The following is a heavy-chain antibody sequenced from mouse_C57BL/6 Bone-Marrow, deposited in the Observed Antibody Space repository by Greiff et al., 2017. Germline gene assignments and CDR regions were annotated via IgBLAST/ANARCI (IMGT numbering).Heavy chain of an antibody. CDR2: INPGSGGT. CDR1: GYAFTNYL. V-gene: IGHV1-54*01. Sequence: VKLQESGAELVRPGTSVKVSCKASGYAFTNYLIEWVKQRPGQGLEWIGVINPGSGGTNYNEKFKGKATLTADKSSSNAYMQLSRLTSEDSEVYFCFFYYGSSFWYFDVWGTGTTVTVSS. D-gene: IGHD1-1*01. CDR3: FFYYGSSFWYFDV. J-gene: IGHJ1*03.